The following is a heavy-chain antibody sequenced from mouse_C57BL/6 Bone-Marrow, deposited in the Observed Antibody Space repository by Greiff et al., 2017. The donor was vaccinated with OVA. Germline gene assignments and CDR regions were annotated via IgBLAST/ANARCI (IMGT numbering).Heavy chain of an antibody. CDR1: GYTFTSYW. J-gene: IGHJ2*01. CDR2: IDPSDSYT. V-gene: IGHV1-69*01. Sequence: VQLQQSGAELVMPGASVKLSCKASGYTFTSYWMHWVKQRPGQGLEWIGEIDPSDSYTNYNQKFKGKSTLTVDKSSSTAYMQLSSLTSEDSAVYYCARWGWFDYWGQGTTLTVSS. D-gene: IGHD1-1*02. CDR3: ARWGWFDY.